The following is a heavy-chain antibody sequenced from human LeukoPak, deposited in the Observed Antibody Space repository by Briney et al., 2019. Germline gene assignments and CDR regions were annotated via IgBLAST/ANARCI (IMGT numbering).Heavy chain of an antibody. CDR3: ARPNTDAAGYYFDY. J-gene: IGHJ4*02. D-gene: IGHD6-13*01. CDR2: IDTYRRST. Sequence: ASVKVSCKASGYTFIDYGVSWVRQAPGQGLEWTGWIDTYRRSTNYAQNLQGRVAVTTDTSTTTVYMELRSLRSDDTAVYYCARPNTDAAGYYFDYWGQGTLVTVSS. CDR1: GYTFIDYG. V-gene: IGHV1-18*01.